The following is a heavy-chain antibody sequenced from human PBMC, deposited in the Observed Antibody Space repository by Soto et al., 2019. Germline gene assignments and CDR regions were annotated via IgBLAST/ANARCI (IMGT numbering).Heavy chain of an antibody. CDR2: ISAYNGNT. J-gene: IGHJ4*02. D-gene: IGHD3-10*01. V-gene: IGHV1-18*01. CDR1: GYTFTSYG. CDR3: AREAITVRGAEPFDY. Sequence: ASVKVSCKASGYTFTSYGISWVRQAPGQGLEWMGWISAYNGNTNYAQKLQGRVTMTTDTSTSTAYMELRSRRSDDTAVYYCAREAITVRGAEPFDYWGQGTLVTVSS.